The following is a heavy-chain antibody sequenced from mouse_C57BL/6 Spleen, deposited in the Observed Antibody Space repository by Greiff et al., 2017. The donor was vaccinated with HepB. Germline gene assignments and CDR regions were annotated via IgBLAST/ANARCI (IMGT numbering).Heavy chain of an antibody. D-gene: IGHD1-1*01. CDR3: ARLGRYGSSLWYFDV. J-gene: IGHJ1*03. CDR2: INPNNGGT. Sequence: EVQLQQSGPELVKPGASVKMSCKASGYTFTDYNMHWVKQSHGKSLEWIGYINPNNGGTSYNQKFKGKATLTVNKSSSTAYMELRSLTSEDSAVYYWARLGRYGSSLWYFDVWGTGTTVTVSS. V-gene: IGHV1-22*01. CDR1: GYTFTDYN.